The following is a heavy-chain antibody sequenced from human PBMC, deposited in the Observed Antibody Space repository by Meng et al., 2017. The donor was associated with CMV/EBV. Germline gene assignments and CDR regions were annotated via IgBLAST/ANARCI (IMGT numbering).Heavy chain of an antibody. CDR3: ARDYYYYGMDV. CDR2: ISSSSTI. CDR1: GFTFSSYS. J-gene: IGHJ6*02. V-gene: IGHV3-48*04. Sequence: GGSLRLSCAASGFTFSSYSMNWVRQAPGKGLEWVSYISSSSTIYYADSVKGRFTISRDNAKNTLYLQMNSLRAEDTAVYYCARDYYYYGMDVWGQGTTVTVSS.